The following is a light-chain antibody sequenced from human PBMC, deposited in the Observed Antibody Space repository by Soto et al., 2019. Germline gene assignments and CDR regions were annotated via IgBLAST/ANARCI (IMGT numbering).Light chain of an antibody. J-gene: IGKJ4*01. V-gene: IGKV3-11*01. CDR1: QRCSSY. CDR2: DAS. Sequence: ELVLTQSPSALSLSPGEIATLSCRASQRCSSYLALYQHKPGQAPRLLIYDASNRATGITARFSGSGSGTYFTLAISRLEPEDCAVYHCQQRSNWPLTFGAGTKVEIK. CDR3: QQRSNWPLT.